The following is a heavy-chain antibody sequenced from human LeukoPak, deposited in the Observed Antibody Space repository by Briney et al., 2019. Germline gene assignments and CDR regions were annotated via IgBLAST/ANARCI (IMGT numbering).Heavy chain of an antibody. CDR2: ISVTRAL. CDR1: GFALDTYS. D-gene: IGHD3-16*01. Sequence: TGGSLRLSCAASGFALDTYSMNWVRQAPGKGLEWVSYISVTRALNYADSVKGRFTTSRDNAKNSLYLQMNSLRDEDTAVYYCVRDHSYAFDYWGQGTLVTVSS. CDR3: VRDHSYAFDY. J-gene: IGHJ4*02. V-gene: IGHV3-48*02.